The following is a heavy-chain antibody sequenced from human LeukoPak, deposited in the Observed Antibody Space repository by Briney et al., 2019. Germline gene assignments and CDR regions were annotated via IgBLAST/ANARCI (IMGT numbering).Heavy chain of an antibody. V-gene: IGHV3-48*03. CDR1: GFTFSSYE. J-gene: IGHJ3*02. CDR3: ARVLTVGAFDI. Sequence: GGSLRLSCAASGFTFSSYEMNWVRQAPGKGLEWVSYISSSGSTIYYADSVKGRFTISRDNAKNSLYLQMNSLRAEDTAVYYCARVLTVGAFDIWGQGTMVTVSS. CDR2: ISSSGSTI. D-gene: IGHD3-10*01.